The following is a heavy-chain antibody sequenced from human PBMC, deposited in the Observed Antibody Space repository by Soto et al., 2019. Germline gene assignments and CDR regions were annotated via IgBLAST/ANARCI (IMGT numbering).Heavy chain of an antibody. V-gene: IGHV1-69*13. CDR3: ARGGVEIVVVVATPNYYYYGMDV. CDR1: GGTFSSYA. D-gene: IGHD2-15*01. Sequence: ASVKVSCKASGGTFSSYAISWVRQAPGQGLEWMGGIIPIFGTANYAQKFQGRVTITADESTSTAYMELSSLRSEDTAVYYCARGGVEIVVVVATPNYYYYGMDVWGQGTTVTVSS. J-gene: IGHJ6*02. CDR2: IIPIFGTA.